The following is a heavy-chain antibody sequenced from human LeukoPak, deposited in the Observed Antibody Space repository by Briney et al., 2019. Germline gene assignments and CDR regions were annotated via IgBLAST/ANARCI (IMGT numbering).Heavy chain of an antibody. CDR3: ARGGLVRGSINSFIAFDV. Sequence: TGGSLRLSCAASGFTFSDTWMHWVRQAPGKGLVWVSRIRSDGSDTRYAESVKGRFTISRDNAKNTLYLQMNSLRAEDTAVYYCARGGLVRGSINSFIAFDVWGQGIMVTVSS. CDR1: GFTFSDTW. V-gene: IGHV3-74*01. J-gene: IGHJ3*01. D-gene: IGHD3-10*01. CDR2: IRSDGSDT.